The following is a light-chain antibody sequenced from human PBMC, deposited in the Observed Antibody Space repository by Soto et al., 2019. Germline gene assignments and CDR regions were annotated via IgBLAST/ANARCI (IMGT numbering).Light chain of an antibody. V-gene: IGLV2-23*01. CDR2: EGT. CDR1: SSDIGRYNL. J-gene: IGLJ1*01. Sequence: QSALTQPASVSGSPGQAITISCTGTSSDIGRYNLVSWYQHHPGQATKFLSYEGTKRPSGVSSRFSGSKSANTASLTISGPQAEDEAYDHCCSYAGSSSYVFGTGSKAT. CDR3: CSYAGSSSYV.